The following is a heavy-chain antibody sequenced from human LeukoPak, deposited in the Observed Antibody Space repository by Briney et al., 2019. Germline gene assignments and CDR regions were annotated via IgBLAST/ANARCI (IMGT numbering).Heavy chain of an antibody. Sequence: PSETLSLTCAVSGGSISSSNWWSWVRQPPGKGLEWIGSIYYSGSTYYNPSLKSRVTISVDTSKNQFSLKLSSVTAADTAVYYCAREHSGSYGFVYWGQGTLVTVSS. D-gene: IGHD5-18*01. CDR3: AREHSGSYGFVY. CDR1: GGSISSSNW. J-gene: IGHJ4*02. CDR2: IYYSGST. V-gene: IGHV4-4*02.